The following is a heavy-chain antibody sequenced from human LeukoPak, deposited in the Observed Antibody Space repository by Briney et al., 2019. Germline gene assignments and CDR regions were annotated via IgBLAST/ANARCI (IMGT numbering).Heavy chain of an antibody. Sequence: GGSLRLSCAASGFTFSGYWMHWVRQAPGKGLVWVSCIKSDGSFTSIADSAKGRFTISRDNAKNTVYLQMNSLRAEDTAVYYCVRDNRSYNFDCWGQGTLVTVSS. CDR3: VRDNRSYNFDC. V-gene: IGHV3-74*01. D-gene: IGHD1-26*01. CDR2: IKSDGSFT. J-gene: IGHJ4*02. CDR1: GFTFSGYW.